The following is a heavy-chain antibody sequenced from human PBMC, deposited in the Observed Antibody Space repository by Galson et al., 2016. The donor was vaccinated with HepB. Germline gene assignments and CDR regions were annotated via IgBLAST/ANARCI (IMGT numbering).Heavy chain of an antibody. CDR1: RFTFSSDD. CDR3: ARVNWNYAAYYFDY. CDR2: IASDGGTK. V-gene: IGHV3-30*19. Sequence: SLRLSCAASRFTFSSDDMHWVRQAPGKGLYWVAVIASDGGTKYYADSVKGRFTISRDLSKNTLYLQMNSLRAEDTAVYYCARVNWNYAAYYFDYWGQGTLVTVSS. J-gene: IGHJ4*02. D-gene: IGHD1-7*01.